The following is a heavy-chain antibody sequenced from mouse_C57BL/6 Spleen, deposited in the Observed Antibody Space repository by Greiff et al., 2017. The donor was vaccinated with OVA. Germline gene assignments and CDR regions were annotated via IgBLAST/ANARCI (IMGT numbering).Heavy chain of an antibody. CDR2: IDPSDSYT. Sequence: QVQLQQPGAELVMPGASVKLSCKASGYTFTSYWMHWVKQRPGQGLEWIGEIDPSDSYTNYNQKFKGKSTLTVDKSSSTAYMQLSSLTSEDSAVYYCARKPRPLVTTEAHWYFDVWGTGTTVTVSS. J-gene: IGHJ1*03. D-gene: IGHD1-1*01. CDR1: GYTFTSYW. V-gene: IGHV1-69*01. CDR3: ARKPRPLVTTEAHWYFDV.